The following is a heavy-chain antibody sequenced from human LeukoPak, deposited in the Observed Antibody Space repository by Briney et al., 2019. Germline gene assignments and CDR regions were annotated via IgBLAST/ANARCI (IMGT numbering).Heavy chain of an antibody. V-gene: IGHV3-74*01. D-gene: IGHD3-10*01. CDR2: LNSDGSGT. J-gene: IGHJ3*02. CDR1: GFAFSRYK. Sequence: GGSLRLSCVASGFAFSRYKMHWVRQGPGKGLMWVSRLNSDGSGTTYADSVKGRFTISRDNAKNTLYLQMNSLRAEDTAVYYCARAKYYYGSGSYYDAFDIWGQGTMVTVSS. CDR3: ARAKYYYGSGSYYDAFDI.